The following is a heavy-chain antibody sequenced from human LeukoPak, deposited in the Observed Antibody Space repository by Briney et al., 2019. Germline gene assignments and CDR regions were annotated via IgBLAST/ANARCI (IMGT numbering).Heavy chain of an antibody. V-gene: IGHV3-23*01. D-gene: IGHD3-9*01. CDR1: GFTFSSYA. CDR3: AKDLYPSYDILTGYYGGAFDI. CDR2: ISGSGGST. Sequence: GGSLRLSCAASGFTFSSYAMSWVRQAPGKGLEWVSAISGSGGSTYYADSVKGRFTISRDNSKNTLYLQMNSLRAEDTAVYYCAKDLYPSYDILTGYYGGAFDIWGQGTMVTVSS. J-gene: IGHJ3*02.